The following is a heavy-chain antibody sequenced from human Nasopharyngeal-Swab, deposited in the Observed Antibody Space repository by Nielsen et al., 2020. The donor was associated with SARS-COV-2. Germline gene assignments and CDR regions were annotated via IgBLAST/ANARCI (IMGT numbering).Heavy chain of an antibody. J-gene: IGHJ4*02. CDR3: ARTHGSGSYYTEDC. D-gene: IGHD3-10*01. CDR1: GYTFTDYY. V-gene: IGHV1-8*02. Sequence: ASVKVSCKASGYTFTDYYMHWVRQAPGQGLEWMGWMNPNSGNTGYAQKFQGRVTMTRNTSRSTAYMELSSLRSEDTAVYYCARTHGSGSYYTEDCWGQGTLVTVSS. CDR2: MNPNSGNT.